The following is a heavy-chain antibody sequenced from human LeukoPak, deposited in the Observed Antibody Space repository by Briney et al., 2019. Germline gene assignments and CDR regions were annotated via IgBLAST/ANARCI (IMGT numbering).Heavy chain of an antibody. V-gene: IGHV3-43*02. CDR2: ISGGGDRT. J-gene: IGHJ3*02. CDR1: GFTFYDYA. D-gene: IGHD5-24*01. CDR3: AKGAGYNNGDASDI. Sequence: PGGSLRLSCAASGFTFYDYAMHWVRQGPGKGLVWVSLISGGGDRTHYADSMKGRFTISRDNSKNSLYLQMNSLRTEDTALYYCAKGAGYNNGDASDIWGLGTMVTVSS.